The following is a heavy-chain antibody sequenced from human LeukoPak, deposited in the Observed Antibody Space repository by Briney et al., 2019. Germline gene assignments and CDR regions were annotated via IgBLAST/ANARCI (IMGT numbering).Heavy chain of an antibody. J-gene: IGHJ6*02. D-gene: IGHD4-17*01. CDR1: GFTFSSYA. CDR2: ISGSGGST. V-gene: IGHV3-23*01. CDR3: ARVRYGELDV. Sequence: GGSLRLSCAASGFTFSSYAMSWVRQAPGKGLEWVSPISGSGGSTYYIDSVKGRFTISRDDSKNTLYLQMNSLRAEDTAVYYCARVRYGELDVWGQGTTVTVSS.